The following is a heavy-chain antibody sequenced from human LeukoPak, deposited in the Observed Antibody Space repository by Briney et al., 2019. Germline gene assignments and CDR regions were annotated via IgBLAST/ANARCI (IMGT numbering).Heavy chain of an antibody. CDR1: GGSFSGYY. D-gene: IGHD1-26*01. CDR3: ARAGSYSGSYWRYYYYGMDV. CDR2: ITHSGNT. V-gene: IGHV4-34*01. Sequence: PSETLSLTCAVYGGSFSGYYWSWIRQPPGKGLEWIGEITHSGNTNYNPSLKSRVTISVDTSKNHFSPKLTSVTAADTAVYYCARAGSYSGSYWRYYYYGMDVWGQGTTVTDSS. J-gene: IGHJ6*02.